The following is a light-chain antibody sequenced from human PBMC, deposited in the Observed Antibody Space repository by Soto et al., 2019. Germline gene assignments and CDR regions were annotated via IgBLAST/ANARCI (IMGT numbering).Light chain of an antibody. CDR2: EVS. V-gene: IGLV2-8*01. CDR3: QSYDSSLTSWV. J-gene: IGLJ3*02. CDR1: SSDVGGYNY. Sequence: QSALTQPPSASGSPGQSVTISCTGTSSDVGGYNYVSWYQQHPGKAPKVMIYEVSKRPSGVPDRFSGSKSGTSASLAITGLQAEDEADYYCQSYDSSLTSWVFGGGTKLTVL.